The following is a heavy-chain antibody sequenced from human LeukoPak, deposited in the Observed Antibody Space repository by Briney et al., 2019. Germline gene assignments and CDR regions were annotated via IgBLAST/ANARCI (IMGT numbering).Heavy chain of an antibody. CDR3: ARGPGYSGYGTLHY. D-gene: IGHD5-12*01. V-gene: IGHV4-59*01. J-gene: IGHJ4*02. CDR1: GGSISSYY. CDR2: IYYSGST. Sequence: PPETLSLTCTVSGGSISSYYWSWIRQPPGKGLEWIGYIYYSGSTNYNPSLKSRVTISVDTSKNQFSLKLSSVTAADTAVYYCARGPGYSGYGTLHYWGQGTLVTVSS.